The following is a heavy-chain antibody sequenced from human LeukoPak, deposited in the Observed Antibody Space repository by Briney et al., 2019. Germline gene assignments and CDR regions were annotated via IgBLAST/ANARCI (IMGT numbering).Heavy chain of an antibody. J-gene: IGHJ4*02. CDR1: RFTPSTDA. V-gene: IGHV3-30*02. CDR2: IRSDEINK. D-gene: IGHD6-19*01. Sequence: PGGSLRLSSAASRFTPSTDAMHTGREAPGTGVEWVDFIRSDEINKNYDECVKDRFTKSRDNSKKTVNMQMNSLRTEDSAVYYCARGSSGWGFDYWGQGTLVTVSS. CDR3: ARGSSGWGFDY.